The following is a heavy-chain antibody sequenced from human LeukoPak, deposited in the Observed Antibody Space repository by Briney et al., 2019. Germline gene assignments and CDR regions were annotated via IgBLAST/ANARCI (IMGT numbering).Heavy chain of an antibody. J-gene: IGHJ4*02. CDR3: ARSRDVVVTAIREYYFDY. Sequence: GASVKVSCKASGGTFSSYAISWVRQAPGQGLEWMGGIIPSFGTANYAQKFQGRVTITTDESTSTAYMELSSLRSEDTAVYYCARSRDVVVTAIREYYFDYWGQGTLVTVSS. V-gene: IGHV1-69*05. CDR2: IIPSFGTA. D-gene: IGHD2-21*02. CDR1: GGTFSSYA.